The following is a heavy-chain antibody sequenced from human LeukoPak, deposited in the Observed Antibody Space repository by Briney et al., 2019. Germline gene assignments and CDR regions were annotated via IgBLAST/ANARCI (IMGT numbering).Heavy chain of an antibody. D-gene: IGHD3-3*01. CDR1: GFTFDNYP. J-gene: IGHJ3*02. CDR3: ARASGYYDFWSGYYSRLGADAFDI. Sequence: GGSLRLSCAASGFTFDNYPMHWVRQSPGKGLEWVCLITWNGGSTYCADSVRGRFTISRDNAKNSLYLQMNSLRAEDTALYYCARASGYYDFWSGYYSRLGADAFDIWGQGTMVTVSS. V-gene: IGHV3-43*01. CDR2: ITWNGGST.